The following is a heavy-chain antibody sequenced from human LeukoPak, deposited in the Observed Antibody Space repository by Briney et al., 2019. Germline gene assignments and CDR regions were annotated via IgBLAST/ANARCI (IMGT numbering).Heavy chain of an antibody. CDR1: GGSFSGYY. J-gene: IGHJ2*01. CDR2: INHSGST. CDR3: ARKAGYCSSTSCSHYWYFDL. V-gene: IGHV4-34*01. Sequence: SETLSLTCAVYGGSFSGYYWSWIRQPPGKGLEWIGEINHSGSTNYNSSLKSRVTISVDTSKNQFSLKLSSVTAADTAVYYCARKAGYCSSTSCSHYWYFDLWGRGTLVTVSS. D-gene: IGHD2-2*01.